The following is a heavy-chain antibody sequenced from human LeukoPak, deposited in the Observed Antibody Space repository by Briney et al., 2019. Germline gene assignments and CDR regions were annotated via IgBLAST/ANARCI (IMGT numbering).Heavy chain of an antibody. CDR3: ARGSGNYYFDY. CDR2: INPDGSAT. Sequence: PGGSLRLSCEASRFTFSSYWIHWVRQAPGKGLMWVSRINPDGSATSSADSVKGRFTISRDNAKNTVYLQMISLRAEDTAVYYCARGSGNYYFDYWGQGTLVTVSS. J-gene: IGHJ4*02. V-gene: IGHV3-74*01. CDR1: RFTFSSYW. D-gene: IGHD6-19*01.